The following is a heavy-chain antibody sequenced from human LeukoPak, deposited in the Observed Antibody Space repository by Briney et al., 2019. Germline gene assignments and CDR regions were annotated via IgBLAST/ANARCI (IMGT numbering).Heavy chain of an antibody. CDR2: ISTGNGNT. Sequence: ASVRVSCKASGYGFTTYDMSWGRQAPGQGRKLIGWISTGNGNTKYAQNFQGRLTLTRDTSTSTVYMELWSLRSDDTAVYYCARDDTGSVPFWGQGTLVTVSS. V-gene: IGHV1-18*01. CDR3: ARDDTGSVPF. J-gene: IGHJ4*02. CDR1: GYGFTTYD. D-gene: IGHD1-14*01.